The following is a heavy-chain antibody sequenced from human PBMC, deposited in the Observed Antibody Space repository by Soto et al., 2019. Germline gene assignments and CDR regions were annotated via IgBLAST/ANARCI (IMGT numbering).Heavy chain of an antibody. CDR3: ASAYCISSSCPPYYFNY. J-gene: IGHJ4*02. Sequence: ASVKVSCKASGYTFTSYDINWVRQATGQGLEWMGWMNPNSGNTGYAQKFQGRVTITGDTSASTAYMELSSPRSEDTAVYYCASAYCISSSCPPYYFNYWGQGALVTVSS. CDR1: GYTFTSYD. V-gene: IGHV1-8*01. D-gene: IGHD2-2*01. CDR2: MNPNSGNT.